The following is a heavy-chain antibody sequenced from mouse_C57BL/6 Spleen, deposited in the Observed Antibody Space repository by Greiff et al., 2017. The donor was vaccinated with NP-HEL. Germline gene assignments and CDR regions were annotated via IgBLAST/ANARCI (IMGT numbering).Heavy chain of an antibody. CDR1: GFTFSDYG. CDR3: ARAPTGTGYFDV. D-gene: IGHD4-1*02. CDR2: ISSGSSTI. Sequence: EVKVVESGGGLVKPGGSLKLSCAASGFTFSDYGMHWVRQAPEKGLEWVAYISSGSSTIYYADTVKGRFTISRDNAKNTLFLQMTSLRSEDTAMYYCARAPTGTGYFDVWGTGTTVTVSS. J-gene: IGHJ1*03. V-gene: IGHV5-17*01.